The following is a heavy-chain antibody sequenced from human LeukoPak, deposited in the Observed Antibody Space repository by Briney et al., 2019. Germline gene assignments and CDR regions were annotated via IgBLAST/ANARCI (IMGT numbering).Heavy chain of an antibody. CDR3: ATAAVQLKRRTPFDL. CDR1: GYTLTQLC. CDR2: FDPEDGET. V-gene: IGHV1-24*01. D-gene: IGHD1-1*01. J-gene: IGHJ2*01. Sequence: GASVKVSCKVSGYTLTQLCINWVRQSPGQGLGWRGGFDPEDGETIYAQKFQGRVTMTADTSTDTAYMELSSLRSEDTAVYYCATAAVQLKRRTPFDLWGRGTLVTVSS.